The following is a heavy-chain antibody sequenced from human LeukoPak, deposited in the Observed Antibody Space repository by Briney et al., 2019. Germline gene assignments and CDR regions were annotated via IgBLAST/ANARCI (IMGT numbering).Heavy chain of an antibody. D-gene: IGHD5-18*01. CDR2: MSYDGSEK. J-gene: IGHJ4*02. V-gene: IGHV3-30*18. CDR1: GFIFSSYG. CDR3: AKDATWIQHFDY. Sequence: SGGSLRLSCAASGFIFSSYGMHWVRQAPGKELEWVAVMSYDGSEKYYADSVKGRFTISRDNSKNTLYLQLNSLRAEDTAVYYCAKDATWIQHFDYWGQGTLVIVSS.